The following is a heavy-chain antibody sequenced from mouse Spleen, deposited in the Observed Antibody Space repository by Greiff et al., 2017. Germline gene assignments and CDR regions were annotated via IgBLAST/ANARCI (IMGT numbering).Heavy chain of an antibody. J-gene: IGHJ2*01. CDR2: INPSTGYT. Sequence: QVQLKQSGAELAKPGASVKMSCKASGYTFTSYWMHWVKQRPGQGLEWIGYINPSTGYTEYNQKFKDKATLTADKSSSTAYMQLSSLTSEDSAVYYCARPNWVGLDYWGQGTTLTVSS. V-gene: IGHV1-7*01. CDR3: ARPNWVGLDY. D-gene: IGHD4-1*01. CDR1: GYTFTSYW.